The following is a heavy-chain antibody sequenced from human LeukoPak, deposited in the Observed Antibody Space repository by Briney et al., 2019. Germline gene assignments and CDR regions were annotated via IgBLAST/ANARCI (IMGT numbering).Heavy chain of an antibody. Sequence: PSETLSLTCTVSGGSINSYYWSWIRQPPGKGLEWMGYIYYSGSTNYNPSLKSRVTISVDTSKNQFSLKLSSVTAADTAVYCCATNPKYSSSWIFDYWGQGTLVTVSS. CDR1: GGSINSYY. J-gene: IGHJ4*02. D-gene: IGHD6-13*01. V-gene: IGHV4-59*08. CDR2: IYYSGST. CDR3: ATNPKYSSSWIFDY.